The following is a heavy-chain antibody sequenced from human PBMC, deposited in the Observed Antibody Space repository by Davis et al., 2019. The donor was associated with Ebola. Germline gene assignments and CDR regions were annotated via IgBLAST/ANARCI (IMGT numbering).Heavy chain of an antibody. CDR3: ARGGMDTAMVEDIYYYMDV. CDR1: GYTFTSYA. Sequence: ASVKVSCKASGYTFTSYAMHWVRQAPGQRLEWMGWINAGNGNTKYSQKFQGRVTITRDTSASTAYMELSSLRSEDTAVYYCARGGMDTAMVEDIYYYMDVWGKGTTVTVSS. D-gene: IGHD5-18*01. J-gene: IGHJ6*03. V-gene: IGHV1-3*01. CDR2: INAGNGNT.